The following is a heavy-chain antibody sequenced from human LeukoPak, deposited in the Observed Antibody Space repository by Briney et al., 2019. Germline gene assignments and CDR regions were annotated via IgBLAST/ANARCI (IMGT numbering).Heavy chain of an antibody. J-gene: IGHJ4*02. CDR1: GGTFSSYA. CDR3: ASTSWEWELPLTH. D-gene: IGHD1-26*01. CDR2: IIPIFGTA. V-gene: IGHV1-69*01. Sequence: SVKVSCKASGGTFSSYAISWVRQAPGQGLEWMGGIIPIFGTANYAQKFQGRVTITADESTSTAYMELSSLRSEDTAVYYCASTSWEWELPLTHWGQGTLVTVSS.